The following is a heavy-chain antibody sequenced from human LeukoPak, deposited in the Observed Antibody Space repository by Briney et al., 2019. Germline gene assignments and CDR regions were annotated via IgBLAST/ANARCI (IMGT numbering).Heavy chain of an antibody. CDR1: GFTFSSYW. Sequence: GGSLRLSCAASGFTFSSYWMSWVRQAPGKGLEWVANIKEDGSEKYYVDSVRGRFTISRDNAKNSLYLQMNSLRAEDTAVYYCGRVGAYYGSGSYSDYWGQGTLVTVSS. D-gene: IGHD3-10*01. V-gene: IGHV3-7*01. J-gene: IGHJ4*02. CDR3: GRVGAYYGSGSYSDY. CDR2: IKEDGSEK.